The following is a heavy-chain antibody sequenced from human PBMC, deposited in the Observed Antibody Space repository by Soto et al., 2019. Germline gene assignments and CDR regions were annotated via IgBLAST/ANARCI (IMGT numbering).Heavy chain of an antibody. V-gene: IGHV4-59*08. CDR2: ISYSGDT. CDR1: GGSTSDYY. Sequence: SETLSLTCTVSGGSTSDYYWSWIRQPPGKGLEWIGYISYSGDTNYNPSLKSRVSMSLDTSENQISLNLNSVTATDTALYYCARHLKRDGYNYYFDYWGQGTLVTVSS. CDR3: ARHLKRDGYNYYFDY. D-gene: IGHD1-1*01. J-gene: IGHJ4*02.